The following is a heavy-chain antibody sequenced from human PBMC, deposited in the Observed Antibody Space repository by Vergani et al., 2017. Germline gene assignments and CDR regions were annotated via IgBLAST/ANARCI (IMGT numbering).Heavy chain of an antibody. J-gene: IGHJ4*02. CDR3: AKNVRCWGIDY. CDR1: GFTSSNYD. Sequence: QVQLVVSGGGVVQRGGSLRLSCATSGFTSSNYDMKWIRQGPGKGLEYVAFIQFDGSNQYYADYVKGRFTLTRDFAKNTLYLQMNSLRTGDTATDYWAKNVRCWGIDYWGQGTQVIVSS. CDR2: IQFDGSNQ. D-gene: IGHD3-16*01. V-gene: IGHV3-30*02.